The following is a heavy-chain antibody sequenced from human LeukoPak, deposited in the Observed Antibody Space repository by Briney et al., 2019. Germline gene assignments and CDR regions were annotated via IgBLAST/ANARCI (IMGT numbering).Heavy chain of an antibody. CDR1: GFTFSSYA. D-gene: IGHD3-22*01. CDR3: AKEVVYYDSSGYYFDY. V-gene: IGHV3-23*01. CDR2: ISGSGGRT. Sequence: GGSLRLSCAASGFTFSSYAMSWVRQAPGKGLEWVSAISGSGGRTYYADSVKGRFTISRDNSKNTLYLQMNSLRAEDTAVYYCAKEVVYYDSSGYYFDYWGQGTLVTVSS. J-gene: IGHJ4*02.